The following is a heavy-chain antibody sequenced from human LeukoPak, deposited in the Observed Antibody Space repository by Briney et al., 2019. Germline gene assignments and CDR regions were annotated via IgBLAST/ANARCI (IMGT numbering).Heavy chain of an antibody. CDR3: ARSDYYHSSGYPMYYFDY. J-gene: IGHJ4*02. V-gene: IGHV3-66*01. CDR1: GFTVSSNY. Sequence: GGSLRLSCAASGFTVSSNYMSWVRQAPGKGLEWVSVIFSGGSTYYADSVKGRFTISRDNSKNTLYLQMNSLRAEDTAVYYCARSDYYHSSGYPMYYFDYWGQGTLVTVSS. CDR2: IFSGGST. D-gene: IGHD3-22*01.